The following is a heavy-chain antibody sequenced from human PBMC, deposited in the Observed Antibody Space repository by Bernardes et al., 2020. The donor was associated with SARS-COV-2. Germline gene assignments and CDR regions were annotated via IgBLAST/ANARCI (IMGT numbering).Heavy chain of an antibody. V-gene: IGHV3-48*01. D-gene: IGHD3-22*01. J-gene: IGHJ5*02. CDR1: GFSFSSYG. CDR3: ARDPGYDSSGYYEGINNWFDP. Sequence: GSLRPSCAASGFSFSSYGMNWVRQAPGKGLEWLSYISSSSNNIYYADSVKGRFTISRDNAQNSLYLQMNSLRGEDTAVYYCARDPGYDSSGYYEGINNWFDPWGQGTLVTVSS. CDR2: ISSSSNNI.